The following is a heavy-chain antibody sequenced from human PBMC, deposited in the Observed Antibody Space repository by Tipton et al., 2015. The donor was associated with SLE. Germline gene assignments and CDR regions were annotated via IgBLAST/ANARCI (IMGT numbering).Heavy chain of an antibody. D-gene: IGHD1-14*01. CDR1: GGSISSSSYY. V-gene: IGHV4-39*07. CDR3: ARSNRNIGEPFDI. Sequence: GLVKPSETLSLTCTVSGGSISSSSYYWGWIRQPPGKGLEWIGSIYYSGSTFHNPSLRSRVTISVDTSKNQFSLKLTSGTAADTAVYYCARSNRNIGEPFDIWGQGTMVTVAS. J-gene: IGHJ3*02. CDR2: IYYSGST.